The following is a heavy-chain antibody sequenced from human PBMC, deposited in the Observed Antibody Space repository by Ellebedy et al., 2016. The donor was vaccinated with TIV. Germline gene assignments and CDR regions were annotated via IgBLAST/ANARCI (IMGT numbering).Heavy chain of an antibody. V-gene: IGHV4-59*01. Sequence: SETLSLXCTVSGGSISSYYWSWIRQPPGKGLEWIGYIYYSGSTNYNPSLKSRVTISVDTFKNQFSLKLSSVTAADTAVYYCGIRGLYDYWGQGTLVTVSS. CDR1: GGSISSYY. CDR2: IYYSGST. J-gene: IGHJ4*02. CDR3: GIRGLYDY. D-gene: IGHD1-14*01.